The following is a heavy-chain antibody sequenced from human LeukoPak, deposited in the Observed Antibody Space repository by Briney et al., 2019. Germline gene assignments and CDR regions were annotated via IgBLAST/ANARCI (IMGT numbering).Heavy chain of an antibody. Sequence: ASVKVSCKASGYTSTGYYMHWVRQAPGQGLEWMGIINPSGGSTSYAQKFQGRVTMTRDMSTSTVYMELSSLRSEDTAAYYCARVAAEVVGVPGAIGFGWLRRDYYYMDAWGKGTTVIVSS. CDR1: GYTSTGYY. J-gene: IGHJ6*03. D-gene: IGHD2-2*02. CDR3: ARVAAEVVGVPGAIGFGWLRRDYYYMDA. V-gene: IGHV1-46*01. CDR2: INPSGGST.